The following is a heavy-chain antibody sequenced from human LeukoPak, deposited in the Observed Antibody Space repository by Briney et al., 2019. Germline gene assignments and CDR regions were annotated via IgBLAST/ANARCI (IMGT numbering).Heavy chain of an antibody. D-gene: IGHD3-22*01. CDR1: GFTFSDYY. V-gene: IGHV3-11*01. CDR2: ISSSGSTI. J-gene: IGHJ4*02. CDR3: AREPYYDSSGYATGGDY. Sequence: PGGYLRLYCAASGFTFSDYYMSWIRQAPGQGLEWVSYISSSGSTIYYADSVKGRFTISRDNAKNSLYLQMNSLRAEDTAVYYCAREPYYDSSGYATGGDYWGQGTLVTVSS.